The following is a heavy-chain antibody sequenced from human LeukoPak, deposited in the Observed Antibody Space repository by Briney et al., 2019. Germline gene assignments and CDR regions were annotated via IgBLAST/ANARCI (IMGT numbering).Heavy chain of an antibody. Sequence: SETLPLTCTVSGGSISSYYWSWIRQPAGKGLEWIGRIYTSGSTNYNPSLKSRVTMSVDTSKNQFSLKLSSVTAADTAVYYCARDRIQIPAATDDAFDIWGQGTMVTVSS. J-gene: IGHJ3*02. CDR1: GGSISSYY. CDR3: ARDRIQIPAATDDAFDI. CDR2: IYTSGST. D-gene: IGHD2-2*01. V-gene: IGHV4-4*07.